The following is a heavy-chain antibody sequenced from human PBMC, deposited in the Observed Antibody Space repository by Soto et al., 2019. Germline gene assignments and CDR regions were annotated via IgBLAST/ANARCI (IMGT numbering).Heavy chain of an antibody. CDR1: GGTFSSYT. V-gene: IGHV1-69*08. CDR3: ARDGADYDFWSGYFNWFDP. Sequence: QVQLVQSGAEVKKPGSSVKVSCKASGGTFSSYTISWVRQAPGQGLEWMGRIIPILGIANYAQKFQGRVTITADKSTSTAYMELSSRRSEDTAVYYCARDGADYDFWSGYFNWFDPWGQGTLVTVSS. D-gene: IGHD3-3*01. J-gene: IGHJ5*02. CDR2: IIPILGIA.